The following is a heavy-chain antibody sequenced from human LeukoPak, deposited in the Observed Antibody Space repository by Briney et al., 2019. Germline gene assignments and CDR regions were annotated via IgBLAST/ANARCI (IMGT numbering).Heavy chain of an antibody. V-gene: IGHV3-64D*06. CDR2: ISSDGGST. J-gene: IGHJ4*02. CDR1: GFTFSRYA. CDR3: VKSKDYFDY. Sequence: PGGPLRLSCSASGFTFSRYAMHWVRNPPGKGLEYVSAISSDGGSTYYADSVKVRFTISRDNSKNTLYLQMSSLRTEDTAVYYCVKSKDYFDYWGQGTLVTVSS.